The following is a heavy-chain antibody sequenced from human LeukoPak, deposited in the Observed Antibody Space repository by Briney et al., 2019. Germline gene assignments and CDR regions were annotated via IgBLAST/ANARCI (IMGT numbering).Heavy chain of an antibody. J-gene: IGHJ4*02. CDR1: GGTFSSYA. D-gene: IGHD3-22*01. V-gene: IGHV1-69*13. CDR2: IIPIFGTA. CDR3: ARGGTYYYDSPDY. Sequence: ASVKVSCKASGGTFSSYAISWVRQAPGQGLEWMGGIIPIFGTANYAQKFQGRVTITADESTSTAYMELSSLRSEDTAVYYCARGGTYYYDSPDYWGQGTLVTVSS.